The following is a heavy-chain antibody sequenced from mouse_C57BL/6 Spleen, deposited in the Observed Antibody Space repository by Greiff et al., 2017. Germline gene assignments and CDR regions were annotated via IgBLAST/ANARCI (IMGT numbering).Heavy chain of an antibody. Sequence: EVQLQQSGPGLVKPSQSLSLTCSVTGYSITSGYYWNWIRQFPGNKLEWMGYISYDGSNNYNPSLKNRISITRDTSKNQLFLKLNSVTTEDTATYYCAKTTVVADFDYWGQGTTLTVSS. V-gene: IGHV3-6*01. CDR1: GYSITSGYY. J-gene: IGHJ2*01. CDR3: AKTTVVADFDY. CDR2: ISYDGSN. D-gene: IGHD1-1*01.